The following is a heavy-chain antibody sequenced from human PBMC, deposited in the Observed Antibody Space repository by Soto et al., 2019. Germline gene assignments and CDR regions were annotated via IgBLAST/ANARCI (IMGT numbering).Heavy chain of an antibody. CDR2: IYSGGST. J-gene: IGHJ6*02. CDR3: ARERRLRYGMDV. D-gene: IGHD6-25*01. V-gene: IGHV3-53*01. Sequence: EVQLVESGGGLIQPGGSLRLSCAASGFTVSSNYMSWVRQAPGKGLEWVSVIYSGGSTYYADSVKGRFTISRDNSKNTLYLKMNSLRAEDTAVYYCARERRLRYGMDVWGQGTTVTVSS. CDR1: GFTVSSNY.